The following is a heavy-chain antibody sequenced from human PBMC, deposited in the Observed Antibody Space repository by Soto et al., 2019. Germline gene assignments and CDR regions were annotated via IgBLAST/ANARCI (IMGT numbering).Heavy chain of an antibody. Sequence: PGASLKISCKGSGYIFSSYWISWVRQMPGKGLEWMGRIDPSDSYTNYRPSFQGHVTMSADKSISTAYLQWSSLKASDTAMYYCARLVTALGDGMDVWGQGTTVTVSS. CDR1: GYIFSSYW. V-gene: IGHV5-10-1*01. J-gene: IGHJ6*02. CDR2: IDPSDSYT. CDR3: ARLVTALGDGMDV. D-gene: IGHD3-16*01.